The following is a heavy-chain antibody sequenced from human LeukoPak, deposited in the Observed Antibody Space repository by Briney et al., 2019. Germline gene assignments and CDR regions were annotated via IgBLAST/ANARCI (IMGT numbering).Heavy chain of an antibody. D-gene: IGHD6-13*01. V-gene: IGHV4-31*03. Sequence: SQTLSLTCTVSGGSISSGGYYWSWIRQHPGKGLEWIGYIYYSGSTYYNPSLKSRVTISVDTSKNQFSLKLSSVTAADTAVYYCARPLAAAGTYYYYGMDVWGQGTTVTVSS. CDR2: IYYSGST. CDR3: ARPLAAAGTYYYYGMDV. CDR1: GGSISSGGYY. J-gene: IGHJ6*02.